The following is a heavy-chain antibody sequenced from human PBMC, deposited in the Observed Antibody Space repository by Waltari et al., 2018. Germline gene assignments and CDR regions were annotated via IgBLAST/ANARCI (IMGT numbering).Heavy chain of an antibody. V-gene: IGHV4-38-2*01. CDR1: GYSISSGYY. J-gene: IGHJ6*02. CDR3: ARGAGDYYGMDV. CDR2: IYHSGST. Sequence: QVQLQESGPGLVKPSETLSLTCAVSGYSISSGYYWGWIRQPPGKGLEWIGSIYHSGSTYYTPALKSRVTISVDTSKNQFSLKRSSVTAADTAVYYCARGAGDYYGMDVWGQGTTVTVSS.